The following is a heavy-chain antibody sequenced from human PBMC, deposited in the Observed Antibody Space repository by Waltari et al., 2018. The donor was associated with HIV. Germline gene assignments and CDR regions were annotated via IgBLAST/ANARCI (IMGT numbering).Heavy chain of an antibody. CDR1: ADPINNYY. CDR3: ARTVGTSISGVITYNWFDS. J-gene: IGHJ5*01. Sequence: QVQLQESGPGLVKPSETLSLTCNVSADPINNYYLRWIRQSPAKGLEWIGYIYYTGTSNYNPSPSLKSRVTMSLDTSKTQFSLKLTSVSAADTAVYYCARTVGTSISGVITYNWFDSWGQGTLVTVSS. V-gene: IGHV4-59*01. D-gene: IGHD3-3*01. CDR2: IYYTGTS.